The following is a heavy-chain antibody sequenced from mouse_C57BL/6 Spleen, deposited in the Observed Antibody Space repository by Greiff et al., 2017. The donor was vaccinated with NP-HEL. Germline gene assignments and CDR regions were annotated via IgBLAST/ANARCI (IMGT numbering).Heavy chain of an antibody. CDR2: FHPYNDDT. J-gene: IGHJ2*01. Sequence: VQLQQSGAELVKPGASVKMSCKASGDTFTTYPIEWMKQNHGKSLEWIGNFHPYNDDTKYNEKLKGKATLTVEKSCSTVYLELSRLTSDDSAGYYCARGYYGSRSFDYWGQSTTLTVSS. D-gene: IGHD1-1*01. CDR1: GDTFTTYP. V-gene: IGHV1-47*01. CDR3: ARGYYGSRSFDY.